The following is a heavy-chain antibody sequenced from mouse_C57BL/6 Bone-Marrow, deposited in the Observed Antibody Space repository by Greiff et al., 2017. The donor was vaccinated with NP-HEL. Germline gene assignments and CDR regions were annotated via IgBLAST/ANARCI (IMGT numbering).Heavy chain of an antibody. J-gene: IGHJ1*03. D-gene: IGHD1-1*01. CDR2: IYPGSGNT. V-gene: IGHV1-76*01. CDR3: ARSYYYGPWYFDV. Sequence: QVQLQQSGAELVRPGASVKLSCKASGYTFTDYYINWVKQRPGQGLEWIARIYPGSGNTYYNEKFKGKATLTAETSSSTAYMQLSSLTSEDSAVYFCARSYYYGPWYFDVWGTGTTVTVSS. CDR1: GYTFTDYY.